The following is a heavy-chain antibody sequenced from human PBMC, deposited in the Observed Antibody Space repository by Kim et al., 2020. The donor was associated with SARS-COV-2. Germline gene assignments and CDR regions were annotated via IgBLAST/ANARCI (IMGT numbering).Heavy chain of an antibody. Sequence: ADSGKGRFIISRENSKNPLYLQMNSLGDEDTAVYYCAKVHYYDSSGYLDYWGQGTLVTVSS. J-gene: IGHJ4*02. CDR3: AKVHYYDSSGYLDY. V-gene: IGHV3-30*02. D-gene: IGHD3-22*01.